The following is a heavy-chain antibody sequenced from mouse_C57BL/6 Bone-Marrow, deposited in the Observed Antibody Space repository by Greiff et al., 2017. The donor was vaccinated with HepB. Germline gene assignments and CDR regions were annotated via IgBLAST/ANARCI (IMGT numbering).Heavy chain of an antibody. CDR3: ARLPPYEAY. J-gene: IGHJ3*01. CDR2: IWSGGST. D-gene: IGHD2-12*01. V-gene: IGHV2-2*01. CDR1: GFSLTSYG. Sequence: VKLQQSGPGLVQPSQSLSITCTVSGFSLTSYGVHWVRQSPGKGLEWLGVIWSGGSTDYNAAFISRLSISKDNSKSQVFFKMNSLQADDTAIYYCARLPPYEAYWGQGTLVTVSA.